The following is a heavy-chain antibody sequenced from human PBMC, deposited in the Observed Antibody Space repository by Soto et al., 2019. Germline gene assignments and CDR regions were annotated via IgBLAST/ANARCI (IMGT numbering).Heavy chain of an antibody. V-gene: IGHV3-33*01. J-gene: IGHJ6*02. CDR3: VRAAGYSGNDYVYYYGMDV. CDR1: GFTFSSYG. CDR2: VWYDGGNK. D-gene: IGHD5-12*01. Sequence: QVKLVESGGGVVQPGRSLRLSCAASGFTFSSYGMHWVRQAPGKGLEWVALVWYDGGNKYYADSVKGRFTISRDNSKNTLYLQMNSLRDEDTAVYYCVRAAGYSGNDYVYYYGMDVWGQGSTVTASS.